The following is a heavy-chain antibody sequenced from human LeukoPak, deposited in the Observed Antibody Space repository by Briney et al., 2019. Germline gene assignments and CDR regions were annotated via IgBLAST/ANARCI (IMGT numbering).Heavy chain of an antibody. Sequence: PSETLSLTCSVSGGSISSYYWSWVRQAPGKGLEWVSIISGDGTRTYYADSVQGRFTISRDNSKNTLYLQMNSLRTDDTAVYYCAKDRRGRGVNPRGLFDYWGQGTLVTVSS. CDR3: AKDRRGRGVNPRGLFDY. D-gene: IGHD3-10*01. J-gene: IGHJ4*02. CDR2: ISGDGTRT. V-gene: IGHV3-23*01. CDR1: GGSISSYY.